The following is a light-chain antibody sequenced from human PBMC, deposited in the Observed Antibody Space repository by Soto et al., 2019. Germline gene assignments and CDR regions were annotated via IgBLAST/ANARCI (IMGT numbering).Light chain of an antibody. J-gene: IGKJ1*01. V-gene: IGKV3-20*01. CDR3: KQYVSSLRT. Sequence: EIVLTQSPGTLSLSPGERATLFCRASQSFTTSQLAWYQQRPGQAPRVLIFGASRRATGIPDRFSGSGSGKDFTLTISRLEPEDSAVYSCKQYVSSLRTFGQGTK. CDR1: QSFTTSQ. CDR2: GAS.